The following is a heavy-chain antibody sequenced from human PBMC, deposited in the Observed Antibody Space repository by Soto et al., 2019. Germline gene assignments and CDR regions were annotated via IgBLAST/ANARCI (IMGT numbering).Heavy chain of an antibody. D-gene: IGHD1-1*01. CDR2: ISAHNGNT. CDR3: ARGRYGDY. CDR1: GYAFTTYG. J-gene: IGHJ4*02. Sequence: QVHLVQSGAEVKKPGASVKVSCKGSGYAFTTYGITWVRQAPGQGLEWRGWISAHNGNTNYAQKRQGRVTVTRDPSTSTAYMELRSLRSDDTAVYYCARGRYGDYWGQGALVTVSS. V-gene: IGHV1-18*01.